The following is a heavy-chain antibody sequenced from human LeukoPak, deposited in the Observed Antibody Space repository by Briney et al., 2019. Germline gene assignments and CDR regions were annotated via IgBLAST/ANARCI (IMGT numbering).Heavy chain of an antibody. J-gene: IGHJ5*02. D-gene: IGHD2-15*01. CDR1: GYTFTGYC. CDR3: ARAWDIVARFDP. Sequence: ASVKLSCKASGYTFTGYCMHWVRQAPGQGLEWMGWIKPNSGGTNYAQKFQGGVTMTRDTSISTAYMELSRLRSDDTAVYYCARAWDIVARFDPWGQGTLVTVSS. V-gene: IGHV1-2*02. CDR2: IKPNSGGT.